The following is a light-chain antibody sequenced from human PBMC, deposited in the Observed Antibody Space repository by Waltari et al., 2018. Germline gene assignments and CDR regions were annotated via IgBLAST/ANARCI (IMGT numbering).Light chain of an antibody. CDR1: QSISSW. Sequence: DIQMTQSPSTLSASVGNRVTITCRASQSISSWLAWYQQKPGKATTILIYKASSVESGVPSRFSGSGFGTEFTLTISSLQPDDFATYYCQQYNSYSRTFGQGTKVEIK. CDR3: QQYNSYSRT. CDR2: KAS. J-gene: IGKJ1*01. V-gene: IGKV1-5*03.